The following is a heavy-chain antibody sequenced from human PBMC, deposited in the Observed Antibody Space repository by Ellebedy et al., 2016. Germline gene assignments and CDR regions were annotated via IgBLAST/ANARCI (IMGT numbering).Heavy chain of an antibody. CDR1: GFTVSSNY. CDR3: AREETSKGELLF. Sequence: GESLKISXAASGFTVSSNYMSWVRQAPGKGLEWVAVISSDGNTKFYADSVMGRFSISRDNSRDTLFLQMNSLTTEDTAVYFCAREETSKGELLFWGQGTLVSVSS. J-gene: IGHJ4*02. V-gene: IGHV3-30-3*01. D-gene: IGHD1-7*01. CDR2: ISSDGNTK.